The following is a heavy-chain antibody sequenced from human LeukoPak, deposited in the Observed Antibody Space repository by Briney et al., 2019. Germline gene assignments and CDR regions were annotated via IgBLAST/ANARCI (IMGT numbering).Heavy chain of an antibody. J-gene: IGHJ3*01. CDR3: ARGRASPVL. CDR1: GFTVSSNY. V-gene: IGHV3-21*01. CDR2: ISSSSSYI. Sequence: PRGSLRLSCAASGFTVSSNYMNWVRQAPGKGLEWVSSISSSSSYIYYADSVKGRFTISRDNAKNSLYLQMNSLRAEDTAVYYCARGRASPVLWGQGTMVTVSS.